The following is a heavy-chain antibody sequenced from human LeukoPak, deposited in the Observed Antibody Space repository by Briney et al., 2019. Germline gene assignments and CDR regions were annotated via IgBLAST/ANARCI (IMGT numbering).Heavy chain of an antibody. CDR1: GYTFNSYY. V-gene: IGHV1-46*02. CDR2: INPSGGST. J-gene: IGHJ4*02. D-gene: IGHD3-22*01. CDR3: ARDPRPSYDSSDYYYPGDY. Sequence: ASVKVSCKASGYTFNSYYMHWVRQAPGQGLEWMAIINPSGGSTNYAQKFQGRVTMTRDTSTSTVYMELSSLRSEDTAVYYCARDPRPSYDSSDYYYPGDYWGQGTLVTVSS.